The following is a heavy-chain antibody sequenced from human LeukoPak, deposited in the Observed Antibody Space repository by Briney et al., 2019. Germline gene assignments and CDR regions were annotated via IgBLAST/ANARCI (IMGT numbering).Heavy chain of an antibody. V-gene: IGHV4-4*07. CDR2: IYTSGSA. CDR1: GGSISNYY. Sequence: SETLSLTCTVSGGSISNYYWSWIRQPAGKGLEWIGRIYTSGSANYNPSLKSRVTMSVDTSKNQFSLKLSSVTAADTAVYYCARGGVFGFCSGGTCYQWFDPWGQGTLVTVSS. CDR3: ARGGVFGFCSGGTCYQWFDP. D-gene: IGHD2-15*01. J-gene: IGHJ5*02.